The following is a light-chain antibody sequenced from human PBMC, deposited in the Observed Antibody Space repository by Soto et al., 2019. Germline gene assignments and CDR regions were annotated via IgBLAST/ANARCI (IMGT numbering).Light chain of an antibody. Sequence: EIVLTQSPGTLSLSPGERATLSCRASQSVSSTYLAWYQQKPGQAPRLLVYGASSRATGIPDRFSGSGSGTDFTLTISRVEPEDFAVYYCQHYGSSPFTFGPWTRVDIK. CDR2: GAS. CDR1: QSVSSTY. V-gene: IGKV3-20*01. CDR3: QHYGSSPFT. J-gene: IGKJ3*01.